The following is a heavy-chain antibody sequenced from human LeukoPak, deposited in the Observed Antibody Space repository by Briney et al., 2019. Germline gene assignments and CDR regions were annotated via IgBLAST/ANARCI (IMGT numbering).Heavy chain of an antibody. CDR3: ARAHRLVLHYFDS. V-gene: IGHV4-4*02. Sequence: ASGTLSLTCAVSGGSISSSNWWSWVRQPPGKGLEWIGEIYHSGSTNYNPSLKSRVIISVDTSKNQFSLKLTSVTAADTAVYYCARAHRLVLHYFDSWGQGTLVTVSS. D-gene: IGHD2-15*01. CDR1: GGSISSSNW. J-gene: IGHJ4*02. CDR2: IYHSGST.